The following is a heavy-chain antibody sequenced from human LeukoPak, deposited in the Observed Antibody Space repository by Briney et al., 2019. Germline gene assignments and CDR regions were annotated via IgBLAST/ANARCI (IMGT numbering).Heavy chain of an antibody. Sequence: SQTLSLTCTVSGGSISSGGYYWSWIRQPPGKGLEWIGEINHSGSTNYNPSLKSRVTISVDTSKNQFSLKLSSVTAADTAVYYCARGWFGVWFGELLHNNYYYYGMDVWGQGTTVTVSS. CDR1: GGSISSGGYY. J-gene: IGHJ6*02. CDR3: ARGWFGVWFGELLHNNYYYYGMDV. D-gene: IGHD3-10*01. V-gene: IGHV4-30-2*01. CDR2: INHSGST.